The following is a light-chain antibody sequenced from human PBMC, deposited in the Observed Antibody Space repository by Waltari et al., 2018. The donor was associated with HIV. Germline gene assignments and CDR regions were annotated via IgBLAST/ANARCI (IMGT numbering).Light chain of an antibody. CDR1: SSNIGAGYD. J-gene: IGLJ1*01. V-gene: IGLV1-40*01. CDR3: QSYDSSLSGGV. CDR2: GNS. Sequence: QSVLTQPPSVSGAPGQRVTISCTGSSSNIGAGYDVHWYQQLPGTAPKLLIYGNSNRPAGVPDRFSGSKSGTSASLAITGLQAEDEAEYYCQSYDSSLSGGVFGTGTKVTVL.